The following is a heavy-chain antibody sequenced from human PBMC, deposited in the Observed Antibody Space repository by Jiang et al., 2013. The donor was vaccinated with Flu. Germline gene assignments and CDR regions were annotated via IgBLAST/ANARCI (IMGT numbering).Heavy chain of an antibody. J-gene: IGHJ1*01. Sequence: VQLLESGGGVVQPGRSLRLSCAASGFTFSSYGMHWVRQAPGKGLEWVAVIWYDGSNKYYADSVKGRFTISRDNSKNTLYLQMNSLRAEDTAVYYCARGLDSSSWYTGPAEYFQHWGQGTLATVSS. V-gene: IGHV3-33*01. D-gene: IGHD6-13*01. CDR3: ARGLDSSSWYTGPAEYFQH. CDR2: IWYDGSNK. CDR1: GFTFSSYG.